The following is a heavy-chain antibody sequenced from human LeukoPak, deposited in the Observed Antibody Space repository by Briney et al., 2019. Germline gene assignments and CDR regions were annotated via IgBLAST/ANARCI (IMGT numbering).Heavy chain of an antibody. CDR3: AKDRAVFAGFDP. CDR2: ISYDGSNK. CDR1: GFTFSSYG. V-gene: IGHV3-30*18. Sequence: GRSLRLSCAASGFTFSSYGMHWVRQAPGKGLEWVAVISYDGSNKYYADSVKGRFTISRDNSKNTLYLQMNSLRAEDTAVYYCAKDRAVFAGFDPWGQGTMVTVS. D-gene: IGHD3-10*02. J-gene: IGHJ5*02.